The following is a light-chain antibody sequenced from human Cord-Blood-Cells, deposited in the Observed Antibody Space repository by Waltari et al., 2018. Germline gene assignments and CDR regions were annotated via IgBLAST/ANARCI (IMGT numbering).Light chain of an antibody. V-gene: IGLV2-14*01. J-gene: IGLJ1*01. Sequence: QSALTQPASVSGSPGQSNTISCTGNSSDVGGYNYVYWYQQHPGKAPKLMIYDVSKRPSGVSNRFSGSKSGNTASLTISGLQAEDEADYYCSSYTSSSPYVFGTGTKVTVL. CDR1: SSDVGGYNY. CDR3: SSYTSSSPYV. CDR2: DVS.